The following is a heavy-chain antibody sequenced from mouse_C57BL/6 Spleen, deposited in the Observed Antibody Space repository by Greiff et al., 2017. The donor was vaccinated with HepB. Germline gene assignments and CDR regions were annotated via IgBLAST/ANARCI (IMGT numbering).Heavy chain of an antibody. CDR3: TTYSNYVDY. CDR1: GFNIKDDY. Sequence: VQLKDSGAELVRPGASVKLSCTASGFNIKDDYMHWVKQRPEQGLEWIGWIDPENGDTEYASKFQGKATITADTSSNTAYLQLSSLTSEDTAVYYCTTYSNYVDYWGQGTTLTVSS. J-gene: IGHJ2*01. D-gene: IGHD2-5*01. V-gene: IGHV14-4*01. CDR2: IDPENGDT.